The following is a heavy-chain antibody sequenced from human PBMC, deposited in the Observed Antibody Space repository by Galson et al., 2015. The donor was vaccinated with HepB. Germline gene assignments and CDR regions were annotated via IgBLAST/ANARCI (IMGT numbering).Heavy chain of an antibody. D-gene: IGHD3-10*01. CDR2: ISDSGDST. V-gene: IGHV3-23*01. Sequence: SLRLSCAGSGVTLSQYGMSWVRQAPGKGLDWVSVISDSGDSTHYADSVKGRFIISRDNSRNTLYLQMNSLRAEDTAVYYCARGSNPWKYLDYWGQRTPVTVSS. J-gene: IGHJ4*02. CDR3: ARGSNPWKYLDY. CDR1: GVTLSQYG.